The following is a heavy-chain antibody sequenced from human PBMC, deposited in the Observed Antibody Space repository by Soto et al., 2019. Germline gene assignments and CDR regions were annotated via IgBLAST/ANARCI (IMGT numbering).Heavy chain of an antibody. D-gene: IGHD2-2*02. J-gene: IGHJ5*02. CDR2: IYYSGST. CDR3: ATRAIGDIVVVPGAVPIGDGDNWFDP. Sequence: PSETLSLTCTVSGGSISSSSYYWGWIRQPPGKGLEWIGSIYYSGSTYYNPSLKSRVTISVDTSKNQFSLKLSSVTAADTAVYYCATRAIGDIVVVPGAVPIGDGDNWFDPWGQGTLVTVSS. V-gene: IGHV4-39*01. CDR1: GGSISSSSYY.